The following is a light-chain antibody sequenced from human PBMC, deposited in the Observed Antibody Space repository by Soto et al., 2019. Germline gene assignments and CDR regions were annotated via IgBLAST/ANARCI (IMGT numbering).Light chain of an antibody. Sequence: SVLTQPASVSGSPGQSITISCTGTSSDVGGYNYVSWYQQHPGKAPKLMIYEVSNRPSGVSNRFSGSKSGNTASLTISGLQAEDEADYYCSSYTSSSTYVFXTGTKVTVL. V-gene: IGLV2-14*01. CDR2: EVS. CDR3: SSYTSSSTYV. CDR1: SSDVGGYNY. J-gene: IGLJ1*01.